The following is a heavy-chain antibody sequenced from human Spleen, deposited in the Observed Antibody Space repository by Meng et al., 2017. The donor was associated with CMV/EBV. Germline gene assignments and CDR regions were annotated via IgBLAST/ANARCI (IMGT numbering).Heavy chain of an antibody. Sequence: GESLKISCAASGFTFSSYAMHWVRQAPGKGLEWVAVISYDGSNKYYADSVKGRFTISRDNSKNTLYLQMNSLRAEDTAVYYCAKDQGATVVTRPFHYWGQGTLVTVSS. D-gene: IGHD4-23*01. CDR2: ISYDGSNK. CDR3: AKDQGATVVTRPFHY. V-gene: IGHV3-30-3*01. CDR1: GFTFSSYA. J-gene: IGHJ4*02.